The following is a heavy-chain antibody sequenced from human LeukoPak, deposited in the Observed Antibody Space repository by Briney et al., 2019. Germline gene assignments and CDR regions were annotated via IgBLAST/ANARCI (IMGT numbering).Heavy chain of an antibody. CDR1: GDSISNYY. CDR3: ASLNIGSSGWEYKWFDP. Sequence: SETLSLTCTVSGDSISNYYWSWIRQPPGKGLEWIGYLYNTGSTNYNPSLKSRVTISVGTSKNQFSLNVTSVTAADTAVYFCASLNIGSSGWEYKWFDPWGPGTLVTVSS. D-gene: IGHD6-19*01. V-gene: IGHV4-59*01. CDR2: LYNTGST. J-gene: IGHJ5*02.